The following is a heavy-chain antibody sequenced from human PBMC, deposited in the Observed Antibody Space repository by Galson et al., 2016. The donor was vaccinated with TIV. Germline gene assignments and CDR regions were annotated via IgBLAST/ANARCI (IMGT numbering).Heavy chain of an antibody. CDR1: GGIFRNYP. J-gene: IGHJ2*01. Sequence: SVKVSCKASGGIFRNYPISWVRQAPGQGLEWMGGIIPIFNIADYAQKFQGRVPITADESARTVSMELSSLRSDDTAVYYCARAGGGYHDTYWYFDLWGRGTLVTVSS. CDR2: IIPIFNIA. CDR3: ARAGGGYHDTYWYFDL. V-gene: IGHV1-69*13. D-gene: IGHD5-18*01.